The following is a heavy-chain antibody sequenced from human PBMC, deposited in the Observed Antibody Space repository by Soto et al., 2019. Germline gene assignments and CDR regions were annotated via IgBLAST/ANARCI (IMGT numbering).Heavy chain of an antibody. CDR1: GGSISSYY. V-gene: IGHV4-59*08. D-gene: IGHD4-17*01. J-gene: IGHJ4*02. CDR3: ARLFRGDYERIFYY. Sequence: QVQLQESGPGLVKPSETLSLTCTVSGGSISSYYWRWIRQPPGKGLEWIGYIYYSGSTNYNPSLKSRVTKSVDTSKNQICLKLSSVTAADTAVYYCARLFRGDYERIFYYRGQGTLVTVSS. CDR2: IYYSGST.